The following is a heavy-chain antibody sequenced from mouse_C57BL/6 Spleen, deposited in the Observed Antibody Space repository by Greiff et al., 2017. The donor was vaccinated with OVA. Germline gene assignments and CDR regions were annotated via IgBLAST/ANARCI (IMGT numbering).Heavy chain of an antibody. CDR3: TRSSSYPYFDY. CDR2: IDPETGGT. V-gene: IGHV1-15*01. J-gene: IGHJ2*01. CDR1: GYTFTDYE. Sequence: VQLQQSGAELVRPGASVTLSCKASGYTFTDYEMHWVKQTPVHGLEWIGAIDPETGGTAYNQKFKGKAMLTADKSSSTAYMELRSLTSEDSAVYYCTRSSSYPYFDYWGQGTTLTVSS. D-gene: IGHD1-1*01.